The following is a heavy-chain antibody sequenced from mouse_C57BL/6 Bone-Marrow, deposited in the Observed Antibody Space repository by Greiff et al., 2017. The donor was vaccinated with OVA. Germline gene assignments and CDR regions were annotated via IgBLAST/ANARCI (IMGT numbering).Heavy chain of an antibody. D-gene: IGHD1-1*01. Sequence: EVRLVESGGGLVKPGGSLKLSCAASGFTFSSYAMSWVRQTPEKRLEWVATISDGGSYTYYPDNVKGRFTISRDNAKNNLYLQMSHLKSEDTAMYYCAREEDGSGTMDYWGQGTSVTVSS. CDR2: ISDGGSYT. V-gene: IGHV5-4*01. J-gene: IGHJ4*01. CDR3: AREEDGSGTMDY. CDR1: GFTFSSYA.